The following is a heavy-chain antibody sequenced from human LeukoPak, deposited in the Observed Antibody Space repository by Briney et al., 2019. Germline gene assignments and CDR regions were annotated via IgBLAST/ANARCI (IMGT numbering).Heavy chain of an antibody. J-gene: IGHJ4*02. Sequence: SETLSLTCTVSDGSISSTPDYWAWIRQPPGKGLEWIGSIHYSGSHYYNLSVKSRVTMPVDTSKNQFSLKLSSVTAADTAVYHCARGDFNGYDSSGYFYYFDYWGQGTLVTVSS. CDR1: DGSISSTPDY. D-gene: IGHD3-22*01. CDR2: IHYSGSH. CDR3: ARGDFNGYDSSGYFYYFDY. V-gene: IGHV4-39*07.